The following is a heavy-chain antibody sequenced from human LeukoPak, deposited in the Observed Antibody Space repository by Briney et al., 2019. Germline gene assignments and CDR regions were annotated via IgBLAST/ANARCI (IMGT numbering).Heavy chain of an antibody. V-gene: IGHV1-2*02. CDR1: GYTFTGYY. J-gene: IGHJ6*03. CDR3: ARAAMGTAMVTGYYYYYMDV. CDR2: INPNSSGT. D-gene: IGHD5-18*01. Sequence: GASVKLSCNASGYTFTGYYMHWVRQAPGPGLEWMGWINPNSSGTNYAQKFQGRVTMTRDTSISTAYMDLSRLRSDDTAVYYCARAAMGTAMVTGYYYYYMDVWGKGTTVTISS.